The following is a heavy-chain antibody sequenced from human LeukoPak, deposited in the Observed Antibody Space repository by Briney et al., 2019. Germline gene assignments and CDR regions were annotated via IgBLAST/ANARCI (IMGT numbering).Heavy chain of an antibody. V-gene: IGHV4-34*01. CDR1: GGSFSGYY. CDR3: ARGGPFYDSSGYSLGGAFDI. D-gene: IGHD3-22*01. J-gene: IGHJ3*02. Sequence: PSETLSLTCAVYGGSFSGYYWSWIRQPPGKGLEWIGEINHSGSTYYNPSLKSRVTISVDTSKNQFSLKLSSVTAADTAVYYCARGGPFYDSSGYSLGGAFDIWGQGTMVTVSS. CDR2: INHSGST.